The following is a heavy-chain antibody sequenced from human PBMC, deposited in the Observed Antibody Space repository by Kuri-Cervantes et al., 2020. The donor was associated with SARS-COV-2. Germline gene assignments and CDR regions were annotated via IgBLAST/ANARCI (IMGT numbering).Heavy chain of an antibody. CDR2: IYHSGST. D-gene: IGHD6-19*01. V-gene: IGHV4-38-2*01. J-gene: IGHJ3*02. Sequence: SETLSLTCAVSSYSISSGYYWGWIRQPPGKGLEWIGSIYHSGSTYYNPSLKSRVTISVDTSKNQFSLKLSSVTAADTAVYYCARPREQWSDAFDIWGQGTMVTVSS. CDR3: ARPREQWSDAFDI. CDR1: SYSISSGYY.